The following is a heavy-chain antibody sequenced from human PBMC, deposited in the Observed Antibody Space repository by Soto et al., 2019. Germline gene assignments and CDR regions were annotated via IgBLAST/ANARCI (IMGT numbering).Heavy chain of an antibody. CDR1: GFIFSSYG. CDR3: AKLIGGVKAIGGTGNWLDP. Sequence: GGSLRLSCAASGFIFSSYGMYWIRQSPGKGLEWVAGISHDGSNKYYGDSVKGRCTISRDNSKNTLFLQIDSLRAEDTAVYYCAKLIGGVKAIGGTGNWLDPWGQGTLVTVSS. D-gene: IGHD3-3*01. CDR2: ISHDGSNK. V-gene: IGHV3-30*18. J-gene: IGHJ5*02.